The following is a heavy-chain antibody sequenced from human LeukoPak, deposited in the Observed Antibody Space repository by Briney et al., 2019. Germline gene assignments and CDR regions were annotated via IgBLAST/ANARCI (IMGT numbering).Heavy chain of an antibody. V-gene: IGHV1-2*02. D-gene: IGHD4-23*01. J-gene: IGHJ4*02. CDR1: GYTFTGYY. CDR2: INPNSGGT. Sequence: ASVKVSCKASGYTFTGYYMHWVRQAPGQGLEWMGWINPNSGGTNYAQKFQGRVTMTRDTSTSTAYMELSRLRSDDTAVYYCARASGSYGGHFDYWGQGTLVTVSS. CDR3: ARASGSYGGHFDY.